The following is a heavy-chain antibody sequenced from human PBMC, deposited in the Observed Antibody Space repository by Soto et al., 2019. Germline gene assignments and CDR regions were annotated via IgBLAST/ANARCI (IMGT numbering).Heavy chain of an antibody. J-gene: IGHJ6*02. Sequence: SVKVSCKASGGTFSSYAISWARQAPGQGLEWMGGIIPIFGTANYAQKFQGRVTITADESTGTAYMELSSLRSEDTAVYYCARPRGTVTTYYYYYGMDVWGQGTTVTVSS. CDR1: GGTFSSYA. V-gene: IGHV1-69*13. CDR2: IIPIFGTA. D-gene: IGHD4-4*01. CDR3: ARPRGTVTTYYYYYGMDV.